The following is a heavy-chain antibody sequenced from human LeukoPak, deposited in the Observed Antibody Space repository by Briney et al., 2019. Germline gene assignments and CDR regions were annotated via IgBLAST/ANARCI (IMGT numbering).Heavy chain of an antibody. CDR2: ISWNSGSI. V-gene: IGHV3-9*01. CDR3: AKWDYYDTY. J-gene: IGHJ4*02. Sequence: GGSLRLSCAASGFTFDDYAMHWVRQAPGKGLEWVSGISWNSGSIGYADSVKGRFTISRDNAKNSLYLQMNSLRAEDTALYYCAKWDYYDTYWGQGTLVTVSS. CDR1: GFTFDDYA. D-gene: IGHD3-22*01.